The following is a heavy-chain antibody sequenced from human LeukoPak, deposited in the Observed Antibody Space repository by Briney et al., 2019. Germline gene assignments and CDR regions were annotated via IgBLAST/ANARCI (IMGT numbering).Heavy chain of an antibody. CDR3: ARESTEYGDNDAFDI. Sequence: GRSLRLSCAASGFTFSSYSMNWVRQAPGKGLEWVSSISSSSSYIYYADSVKGRFTISRDNAKNSLYLQMNSLRAEDTAVYYCARESTEYGDNDAFDIWGQGTMVTVSS. J-gene: IGHJ3*02. CDR1: GFTFSSYS. CDR2: ISSSSSYI. D-gene: IGHD4-17*01. V-gene: IGHV3-21*01.